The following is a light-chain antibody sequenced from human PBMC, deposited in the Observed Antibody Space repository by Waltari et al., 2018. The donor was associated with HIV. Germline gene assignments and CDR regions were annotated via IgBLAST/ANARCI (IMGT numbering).Light chain of an antibody. CDR2: DVT. CDR1: SSDVGRYNY. Sequence: QSALTQPASVSGSPGQSITISCTGASSDVGRYNYVSWYQQYPGKAPKLIIYDVTYLPSGVSNRFSASKSGNTASLTISGLQAEDEADYYCSSYTSTSIWVFGGGTKLTVL. J-gene: IGLJ3*02. V-gene: IGLV2-14*03. CDR3: SSYTSTSIWV.